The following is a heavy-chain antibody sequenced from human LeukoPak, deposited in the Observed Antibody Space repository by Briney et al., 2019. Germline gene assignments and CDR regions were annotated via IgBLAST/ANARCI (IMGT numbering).Heavy chain of an antibody. CDR2: IGTAGDT. V-gene: IGHV3-13*01. CDR1: GFTFSSYD. J-gene: IGHJ6*03. CDR3: ARAQKDGGDFWCGYYTESGYYYYMDV. Sequence: GGSLRLSCAASGFTFSSYDMHWVRQATGKGLEWASAIGTAGDTYYPGSVKGRFTISRENAKNSLYLQMNSLRAGDTAVYYCARAQKDGGDFWCGYYTESGYYYYMDVWGKGTTVTVSS. D-gene: IGHD3-3*01.